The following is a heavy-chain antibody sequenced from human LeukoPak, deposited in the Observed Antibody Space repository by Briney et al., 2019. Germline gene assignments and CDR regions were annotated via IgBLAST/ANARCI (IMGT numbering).Heavy chain of an antibody. J-gene: IGHJ3*02. D-gene: IGHD2-15*01. CDR3: AKALHVYCSGGSCYVDAFDI. V-gene: IGHV3-30*18. CDR1: GFTFSSYG. CDR2: ISYDGSNK. Sequence: GGSLRLSCAASGFTFSSYGMHWVRQAPGKGLEWVAVISYDGSNKYYADSVKGRFTISRDNSKNTLYLQMNSLRAEDTAVYYCAKALHVYCSGGSCYVDAFDIWGQGTMVTVSS.